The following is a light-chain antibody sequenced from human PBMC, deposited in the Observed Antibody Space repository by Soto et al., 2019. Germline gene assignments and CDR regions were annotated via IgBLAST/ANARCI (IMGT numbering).Light chain of an antibody. CDR3: QQAYSVPLT. Sequence: DIQMTHSPSSLPASVGDRVTITCRASQTISIYLNWYQRKLGKAPQLLMYHASTLQSGVPSRFSGSGSGTDFTLTISSLQPEDFATYYCQQAYSVPLTFGQGTKVDIK. CDR1: QTISIY. CDR2: HAS. J-gene: IGKJ1*01. V-gene: IGKV1-39*01.